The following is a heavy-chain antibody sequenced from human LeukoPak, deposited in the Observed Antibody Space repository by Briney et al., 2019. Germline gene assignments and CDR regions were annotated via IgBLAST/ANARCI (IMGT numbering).Heavy chain of an antibody. J-gene: IGHJ4*02. D-gene: IGHD2-21*02. V-gene: IGHV3-74*01. CDR3: ARAVTVVTRGGLVFDY. CDR1: GFTFSSYW. CDR2: INTDVGTVGRST. Sequence: GGSLRLSCAASGFTFSSYWMHWVRQGQGKGWDWVALINTDVGTVGRSTSYADSVKGRFTISRDNAKNSLFLQMNSLRDEDTSVYYCARAVTVVTRGGLVFDYWGQGTLVTVSS.